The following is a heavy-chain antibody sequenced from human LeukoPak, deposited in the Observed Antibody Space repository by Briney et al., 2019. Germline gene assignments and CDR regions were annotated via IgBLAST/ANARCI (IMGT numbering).Heavy chain of an antibody. V-gene: IGHV3-53*01. Sequence: GGSLRLSCAASGFTVSSNYMSWVRQAPGKGLEWVSVIYSGGSTYYADSVKGRFTISRDNSKNTLYLQMNSLRAEDTAVYYCAKCITIFGVVDFSFDYWGQGTLVTVSS. CDR1: GFTVSSNY. D-gene: IGHD3-3*01. CDR2: IYSGGST. CDR3: AKCITIFGVVDFSFDY. J-gene: IGHJ4*02.